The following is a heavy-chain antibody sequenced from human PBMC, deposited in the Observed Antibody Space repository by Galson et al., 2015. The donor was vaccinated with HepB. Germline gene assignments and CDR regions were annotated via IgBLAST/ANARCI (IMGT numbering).Heavy chain of an antibody. J-gene: IGHJ2*01. CDR2: ISGSDSST. D-gene: IGHD5-18*01. Sequence: SLRLSCAASGFTFSSYAMSWVRQAPGKGLEWVSTISGSDSSTYYADSVKGRFTISRDNSKNKLYLQMNSLRAEDTAVYYCAKDPARDTHWYFDLWGRGTLVTVSS. CDR3: AKDPARDTHWYFDL. CDR1: GFTFSSYA. V-gene: IGHV3-23*01.